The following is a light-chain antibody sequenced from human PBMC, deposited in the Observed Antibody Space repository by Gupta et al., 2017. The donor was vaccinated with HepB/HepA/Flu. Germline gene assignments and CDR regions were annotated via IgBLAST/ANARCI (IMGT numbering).Light chain of an antibody. Sequence: SSDLTQDPSVSVALGQTVRITGQGASLRSYYASWYQQKPGQAPVLVIYDKNNRPSGIPDRFSGSSSGNTASLTITRAQAEDEADYYCNSRDSSGNRVVFGGGTKLTVL. CDR1: SLRSYY. CDR3: NSRDSSGNRVV. J-gene: IGLJ3*02. CDR2: DKN. V-gene: IGLV3-19*01.